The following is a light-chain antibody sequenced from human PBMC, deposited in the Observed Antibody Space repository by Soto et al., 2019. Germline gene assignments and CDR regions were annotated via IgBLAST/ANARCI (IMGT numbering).Light chain of an antibody. CDR2: GAS. J-gene: IGKJ2*01. Sequence: EIVLTQSPGTLSLSPGERATLSCRASQSVSSSYLAWYQQKPGQAPRLLIYGASSRATGIPDRFSGSGSGTEFILIISRLETEDFGVYYCQQYGSSPPYTFGQGTKLEIK. V-gene: IGKV3-20*01. CDR1: QSVSSSY. CDR3: QQYGSSPPYT.